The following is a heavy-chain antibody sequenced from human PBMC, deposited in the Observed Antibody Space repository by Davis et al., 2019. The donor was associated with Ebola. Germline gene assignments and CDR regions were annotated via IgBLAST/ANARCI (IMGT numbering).Heavy chain of an antibody. CDR3: ARAGDFGMDV. J-gene: IGHJ6*02. D-gene: IGHD2-8*02. CDR1: EFLFDDYA. CDR2: ISWNSGNI. Sequence: SLKISCAGSEFLFDDYAIHWVRQAPGKGLEWVSGISWNSGNIGYADSVKGRFTVSRDNFENTLYLQMRSLRADDTAVFYCARAGDFGMDVWGQGTTVTVSS. V-gene: IGHV3-9*01.